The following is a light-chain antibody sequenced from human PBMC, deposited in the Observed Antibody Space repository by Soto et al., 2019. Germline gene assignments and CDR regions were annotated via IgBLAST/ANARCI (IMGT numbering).Light chain of an antibody. J-gene: IGLJ2*01. CDR1: SSNIGTNT. Sequence: QSVLTQPSSASGTPGQTVTISCSGTSSNIGTNTVNWYRQVPGTAPKLLIFNDNVRPSGVPGRFSGSRSGTSAFLAISGLQSEDEADYYCAAWDGSLNVVLLGGGTKVTVL. CDR2: NDN. CDR3: AAWDGSLNVVL. V-gene: IGLV1-44*01.